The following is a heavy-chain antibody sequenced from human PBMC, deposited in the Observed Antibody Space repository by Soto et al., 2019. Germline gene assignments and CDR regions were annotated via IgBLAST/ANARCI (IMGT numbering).Heavy chain of an antibody. D-gene: IGHD2-2*01. CDR3: ATTKGSTSCCDY. CDR2: INHSGST. J-gene: IGHJ4*02. CDR1: GGSFSGYY. V-gene: IGHV4-34*01. Sequence: SETLSLTCAVYGGSFSGYYWSWIRQPPGKGLEWIGEINHSGSTNYNPSLKSRVTISVDTSKNQFSLKLSSVTAADTAVYYCATTKGSTSCCDYWGQGTLVTVSS.